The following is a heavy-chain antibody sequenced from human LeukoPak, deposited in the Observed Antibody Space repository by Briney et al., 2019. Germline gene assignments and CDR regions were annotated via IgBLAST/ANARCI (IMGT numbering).Heavy chain of an antibody. D-gene: IGHD2-2*01. Sequence: AGGSLRLSCAASGFTFSSYSMNWVRQAPGKGLEWVSSISSSSSYIYYADSVKGRFTISRDNAKNSLYLQMTSLRAEDTAVYYCARDTIHSLPDYYYMDVWGKGTTVTVSS. CDR1: GFTFSSYS. J-gene: IGHJ6*03. CDR2: ISSSSSYI. CDR3: ARDTIHSLPDYYYMDV. V-gene: IGHV3-21*01.